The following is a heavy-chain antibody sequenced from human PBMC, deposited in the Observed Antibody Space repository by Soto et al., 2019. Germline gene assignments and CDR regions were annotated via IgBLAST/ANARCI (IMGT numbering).Heavy chain of an antibody. V-gene: IGHV3-74*01. J-gene: IGHJ4*02. Sequence: EVQLVESGGGLVQPGGSLRLSCAASGFNFSIYWMHWVRQAPGKGLVWVSRINSDGSATYYADSVKGRFTISRDNAKNTLYLQMHSLRAEDTAVFYCVRGGAYGDYLLDYWGQGTPVTVSS. CDR1: GFNFSIYW. D-gene: IGHD4-17*01. CDR3: VRGGAYGDYLLDY. CDR2: INSDGSAT.